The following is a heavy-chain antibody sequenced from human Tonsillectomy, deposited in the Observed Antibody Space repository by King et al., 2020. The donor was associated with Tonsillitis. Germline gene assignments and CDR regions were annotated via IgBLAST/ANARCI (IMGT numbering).Heavy chain of an antibody. V-gene: IGHV4-59*08. CDR2: NYYSGST. Sequence: VQLQESCPGLVKPSETLSLTCTVSGGSISSYYWSWIRQPPGKGLDGIGYNYYSGSTNYNPSLKSRVTISVDTYKNQFSLKLSSVTAADTAVYYCARLFLGPVRGMARYFDLGGRGTLVTVS. J-gene: IGHJ2*01. CDR1: GGSISSYY. CDR3: ARLFLGPVRGMARYFDL. D-gene: IGHD3-10*01.